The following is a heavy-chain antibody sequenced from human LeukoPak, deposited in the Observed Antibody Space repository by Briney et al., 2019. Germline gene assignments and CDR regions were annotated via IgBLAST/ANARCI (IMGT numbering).Heavy chain of an antibody. CDR2: INPSGGST. V-gene: IGHV1-46*01. CDR1: GYTFTSYY. J-gene: IGHJ4*02. Sequence: ASVKVSCKASGYTFTSYYMHWVRQAPGQGLEWMGIINPSGGSTSYAQKFQGRVTMTRDTSTSTAYMELSRLRSDDTAVYYCARGYYDFWSGYPIDYWGQGTLVTVSS. CDR3: ARGYYDFWSGYPIDY. D-gene: IGHD3-3*01.